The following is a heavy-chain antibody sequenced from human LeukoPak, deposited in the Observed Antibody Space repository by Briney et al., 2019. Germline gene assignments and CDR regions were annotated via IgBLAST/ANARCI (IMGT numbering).Heavy chain of an antibody. CDR3: ARGRYSAGDNWFDA. V-gene: IGHV4-59*01. Sequence: SETLSLTCTVSGGSITSSYWSWIRQSPGKGLEWIGYIHYTGSTNYNPSLKSRVTMLIDTSKNQFSLKLSSVTAADTAVYYCARGRYSAGDNWFDAWGQGTLVTVSS. J-gene: IGHJ5*02. D-gene: IGHD3-9*01. CDR2: IHYTGST. CDR1: GGSITSSY.